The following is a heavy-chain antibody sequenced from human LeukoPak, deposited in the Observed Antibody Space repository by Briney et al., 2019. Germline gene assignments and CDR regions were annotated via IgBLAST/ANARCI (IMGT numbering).Heavy chain of an antibody. CDR1: GGSISSSSYY. CDR2: IYYSGST. V-gene: IGHV4-39*01. D-gene: IGHD5-18*01. J-gene: IGHJ4*02. CDR3: ARREGHVDTVIRFDY. Sequence: PSETLPQTCTVSGGSISSSSYYWGWIRQPPGKGLEWIGSIYYSGSTYYNPSLKSRVTISVGTSKNQFSLKLSSVTAADTAVYYCARREGHVDTVIRFDYGGQGSLVTVSS.